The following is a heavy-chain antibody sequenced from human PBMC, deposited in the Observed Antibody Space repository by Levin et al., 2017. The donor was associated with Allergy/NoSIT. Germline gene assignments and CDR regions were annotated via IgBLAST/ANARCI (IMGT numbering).Heavy chain of an antibody. J-gene: IGHJ4*02. CDR2: IRNKAYGGTT. Sequence: AGGSLRLSCTASGFIFGDYAISWVRQAPGKGLEWVSFIRNKAYGGTTEHATSVKGRFTISRDDSNTIAYLQMNSLKTEDTAMYYCARGGAAGRYYFDSWGQGILVTVSS. CDR1: GFIFGDYA. CDR3: ARGGAAGRYYFDS. D-gene: IGHD3-16*01. V-gene: IGHV3-49*04.